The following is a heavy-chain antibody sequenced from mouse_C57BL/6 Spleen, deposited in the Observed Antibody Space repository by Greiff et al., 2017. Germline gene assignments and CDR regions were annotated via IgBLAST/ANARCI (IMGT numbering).Heavy chain of an antibody. CDR2: IYPGDGDT. Sequence: VKLVESGPELVKPGASVKISCKASGYAFSSSWMNWVKQRPGKGLEWIGRIYPGDGDTNYNGKFKGKATLTADKSSSTAYMQLSSLTSEDSAVYFCASQEHYDYLWFAYWGQGTLVTVSA. CDR3: ASQEHYDYLWFAY. V-gene: IGHV1-82*01. J-gene: IGHJ3*01. CDR1: GYAFSSSW. D-gene: IGHD2-4*01.